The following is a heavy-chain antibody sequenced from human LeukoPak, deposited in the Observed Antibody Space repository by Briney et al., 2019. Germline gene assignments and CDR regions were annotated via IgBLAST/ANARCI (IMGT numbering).Heavy chain of an antibody. J-gene: IGHJ4*02. CDR2: IYYSGST. V-gene: IGHV4-39*07. Sequence: SETLSLTCTVSGGSISSSSYYWGWIRQPPGKGLEWIGSIYYSGSTYYNPSLKSRVTISVDTSKNQFSLKLSSVTAADTAVYYCARVTDYYDSSGYSIPYYFDYWGQGTLVTVSS. D-gene: IGHD3-22*01. CDR3: ARVTDYYDSSGYSIPYYFDY. CDR1: GGSISSSSYY.